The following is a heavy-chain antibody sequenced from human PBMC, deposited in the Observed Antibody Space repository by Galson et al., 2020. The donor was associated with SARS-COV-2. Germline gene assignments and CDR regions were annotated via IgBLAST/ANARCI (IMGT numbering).Heavy chain of an antibody. V-gene: IGHV4-39*01. CDR1: GGSISSSSYY. D-gene: IGHD2-15*01. J-gene: IGHJ6*02. CDR2: IYYSGST. Sequence: SETLSLTCTVSGGSISSSSYYWGWIRQPPGKGLEWIGSIYYSGSTYYNPSHKSRVTISVDTSKNQFSLKLSSVTAADTAVYYCARHYCSGGSCYYYYGMDVWGQGTTVTVSS. CDR3: ARHYCSGGSCYYYYGMDV.